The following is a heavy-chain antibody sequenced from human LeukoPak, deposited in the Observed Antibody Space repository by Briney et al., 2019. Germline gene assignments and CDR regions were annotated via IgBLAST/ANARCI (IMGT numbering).Heavy chain of an antibody. D-gene: IGHD2-15*01. CDR3: ARGPLEYCSGGSCYSGRNWLDP. CDR2: FDPEDGET. V-gene: IGHV1-24*01. Sequence: WASVKVSCKVSGYTLTELSMHWVRQAPGKGLEWMGSFDPEDGETIYAQKFQGRVTMTRDTSISTAYMELRRPTYDDTAVYYCARGPLEYCSGGSCYSGRNWLDPWGQGTRVTASS. J-gene: IGHJ5*02. CDR1: GYTLTELS.